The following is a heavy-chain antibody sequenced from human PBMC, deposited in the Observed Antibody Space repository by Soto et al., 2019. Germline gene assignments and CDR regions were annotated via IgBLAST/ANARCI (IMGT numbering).Heavy chain of an antibody. J-gene: IGHJ3*02. CDR3: AKDGPSNSGNLYAFDI. D-gene: IGHD5-12*01. CDR2: VTPYKADT. Sequence: QAQLVQSGAEVKKSGASVRVSCKASGYTLTNYGVTWVRQAPGQGLEWLGRVTPYKADTNSAQNLQGRVTMATDTSTNTAYLELRSLRSDDTAVYFCAKDGPSNSGNLYAFDIWGQGTMVTVSA. CDR1: GYTLTNYG. V-gene: IGHV1-18*04.